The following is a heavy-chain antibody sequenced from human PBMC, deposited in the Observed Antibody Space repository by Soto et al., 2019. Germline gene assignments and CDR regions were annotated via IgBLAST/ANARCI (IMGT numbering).Heavy chain of an antibody. J-gene: IGHJ6*02. CDR2: ISGSADST. V-gene: IGHV3-23*01. CDR3: AKTRGAMIYAISVYAMDV. D-gene: IGHD2-8*01. Sequence: EVQLLESGRGFIHPGGSLRLSCAASGFSFSSFAMNWVRQAPGKGLEWVSIISGSADSTFYADSVKGRFTISRDNSKSTLYLQINSLRAEDTAVYYCAKTRGAMIYAISVYAMDVWGQGTTVTVS. CDR1: GFSFSSFA.